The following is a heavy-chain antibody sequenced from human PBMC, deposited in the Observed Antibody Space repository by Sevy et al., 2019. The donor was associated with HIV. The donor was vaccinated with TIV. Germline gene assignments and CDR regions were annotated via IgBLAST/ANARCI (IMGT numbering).Heavy chain of an antibody. Sequence: GGSLRLSCAASGFTFSSYSMNWVRQAPGKGLEWVSYISHSSTTIYYAVSVKGRFTISRDTAKNSLYLQMHCLRAEDRAVYYCARAPPYSGLDYWGRGTLVTVSS. D-gene: IGHD2-15*01. V-gene: IGHV3-48*01. CDR2: ISHSSTTI. CDR1: GFTFSSYS. J-gene: IGHJ4*02. CDR3: ARAPPYSGLDY.